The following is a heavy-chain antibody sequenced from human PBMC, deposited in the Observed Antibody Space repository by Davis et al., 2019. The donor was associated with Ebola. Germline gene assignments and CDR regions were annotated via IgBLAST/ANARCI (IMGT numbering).Heavy chain of an antibody. J-gene: IGHJ6*02. V-gene: IGHV4-34*01. D-gene: IGHD3-22*01. CDR3: ARGRPPYYYDSSGRDYYHGMDV. CDR1: GDSISDYY. Sequence: SETLSLTCTVSGDSISDYYWSWIRQPPGKGLEWIGEINHSGSTNYNPSLKSRVTISVDTSKNQFSLKLSSVTAADTAVFYCARGRPPYYYDSSGRDYYHGMDVWGQGTTVTVSS. CDR2: INHSGST.